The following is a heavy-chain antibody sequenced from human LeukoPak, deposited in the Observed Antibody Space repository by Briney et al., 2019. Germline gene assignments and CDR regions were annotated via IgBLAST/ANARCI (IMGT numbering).Heavy chain of an antibody. CDR1: GFTFSSYA. Sequence: GSLRLSCAASGFTFSSYAMSWIRQPPGKGLEWIGYIFSSGSTTYNPSLKSRVTISVDTSKNQFSLNLSSVTAADTAVYYCARRSRDGYILDCWGLGTLVTVSS. CDR2: IFSSGST. V-gene: IGHV4-4*09. CDR3: ARRSRDGYILDC. D-gene: IGHD5-24*01. J-gene: IGHJ4*02.